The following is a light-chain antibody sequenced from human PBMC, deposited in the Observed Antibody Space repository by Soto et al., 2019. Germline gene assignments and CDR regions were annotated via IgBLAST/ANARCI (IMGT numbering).Light chain of an antibody. V-gene: IGLV1-47*01. CDR2: RNN. Sequence: QPVLTQPPSASGTPGQRVTISCSGSSSNIGSNYVYWYQQLPGTAPKLLIHRNNQRPSGVPDRFSGSKSGTSASLAISGLRSEDEADYYCAAWDDSLSVYVVFGGGTKVTV. CDR1: SSNIGSNY. J-gene: IGLJ2*01. CDR3: AAWDDSLSVYVV.